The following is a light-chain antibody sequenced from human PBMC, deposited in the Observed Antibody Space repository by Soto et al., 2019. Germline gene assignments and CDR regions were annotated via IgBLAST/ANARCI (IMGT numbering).Light chain of an antibody. V-gene: IGKV3-20*01. J-gene: IGKJ3*01. CDR2: GAS. CDR3: QQYGSSRFT. Sequence: EIVLTQSPGTLSLSPGERATLSCRASQSVSSSYFAWYPQKPGQAPRLLSYGASSRATGIPDRFSGSGSGTDFTLTISRLEPEDFAVYDCQQYGSSRFTFGPGTKVDIK. CDR1: QSVSSSY.